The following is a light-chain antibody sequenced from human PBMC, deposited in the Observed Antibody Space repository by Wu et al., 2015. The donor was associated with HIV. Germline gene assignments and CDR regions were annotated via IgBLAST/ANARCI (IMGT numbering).Light chain of an antibody. V-gene: IGKV3-11*01. CDR3: QHRET. Sequence: LSQSPGTLSLSPGDRATFLCRASQGIGNELAWYQQRRGQTPRLIVYATSQRAPGVPDRFGGSVSGSDFTLIIDKLETEDFAFYFCQHRETFGPGTKL. CDR2: ATS. J-gene: IGKJ2*01. CDR1: QGIGNE.